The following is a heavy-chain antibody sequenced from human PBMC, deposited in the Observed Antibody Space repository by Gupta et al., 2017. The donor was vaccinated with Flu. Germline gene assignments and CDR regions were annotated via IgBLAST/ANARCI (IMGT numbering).Heavy chain of an antibody. CDR3: ARLPRAVAGPTHFDF. J-gene: IGHJ4*02. Sequence: QLSLQESGPRLRKPSETLSLTCSVPGDSLTTDHFFWGWVRPPPGKGLEWIGSIHYSGTTYYNSSLKPRVILSMDASTNAVSLRLVSVTVADSAVYYCARLPRAVAGPTHFDFWGRGIEVSVSS. D-gene: IGHD6-19*01. CDR1: GDSLTTDHFF. V-gene: IGHV4-39*01. CDR2: IHYSGTT.